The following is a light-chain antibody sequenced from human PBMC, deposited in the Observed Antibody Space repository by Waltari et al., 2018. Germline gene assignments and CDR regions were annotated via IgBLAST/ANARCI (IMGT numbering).Light chain of an antibody. CDR2: YGS. Sequence: EIVMAQSPATLSVSPGETATLSCKAPERTGDNLAWYQQKSGQAPRPLIYYGSNRATGVPGRFSGSRSGTEFNLTITSLQTDDVALYCCLQYNYWPRTFGQGTKVEIK. CDR1: ERTGDN. J-gene: IGKJ1*01. CDR3: LQYNYWPRT. V-gene: IGKV3-15*01.